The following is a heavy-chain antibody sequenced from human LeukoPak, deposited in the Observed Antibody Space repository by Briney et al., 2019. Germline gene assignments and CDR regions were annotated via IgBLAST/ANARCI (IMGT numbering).Heavy chain of an antibody. J-gene: IGHJ4*02. CDR1: GYTFTGYY. D-gene: IGHD1-26*01. V-gene: IGHV1-18*04. CDR2: ISAYNGNT. Sequence: ASVKVSCKASGYTFTGYYMHWVRQAPGQGLEWMGWISAYNGNTNYAQKLQGRVTMTTDTSTSTAYMELRSLRSDDTAVYYCARDQIFVGELLDYWGQGTLVTVSS. CDR3: ARDQIFVGELLDY.